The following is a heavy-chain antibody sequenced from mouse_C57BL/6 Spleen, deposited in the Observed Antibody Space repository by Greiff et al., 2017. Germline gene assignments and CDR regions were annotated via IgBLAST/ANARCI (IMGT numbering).Heavy chain of an antibody. J-gene: IGHJ4*01. D-gene: IGHD1-1*01. Sequence: QVQLQQPGAELVKPGASVKMSCKASGYTFTSYWITWVKQRPGQGLEWIGDIYPGSGSTNYNEKFKSKATLTVDTSSSTAYMQLTSLTSEDSAVYYCSRRGAYGSRCDMDYWGQGTSVTVSS. CDR3: SRRGAYGSRCDMDY. CDR2: IYPGSGST. V-gene: IGHV1-55*01. CDR1: GYTFTSYW.